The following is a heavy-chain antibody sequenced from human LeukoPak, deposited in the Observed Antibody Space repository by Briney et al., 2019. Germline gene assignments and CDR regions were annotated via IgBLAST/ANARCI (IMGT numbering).Heavy chain of an antibody. D-gene: IGHD3-22*01. Sequence: ASVKVSCKASGYTFTGYYMHWVRQAPGQGLEWMGWINPNSGGTNYAQKFQGRVTITADKSTSTAYMELSSLRSEDTAVYYCARDRRPWSYDSSGYYCDYWGQGTLVTVSS. V-gene: IGHV1-2*02. J-gene: IGHJ4*02. CDR1: GYTFTGYY. CDR3: ARDRRPWSYDSSGYYCDY. CDR2: INPNSGGT.